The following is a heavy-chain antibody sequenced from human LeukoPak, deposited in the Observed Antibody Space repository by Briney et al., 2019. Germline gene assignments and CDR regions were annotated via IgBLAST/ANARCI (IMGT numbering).Heavy chain of an antibody. V-gene: IGHV4-39*07. J-gene: IGHJ4*02. CDR1: GGSISSSSYY. CDR2: IYYSGST. CDR3: ARDEYDNSGSFD. D-gene: IGHD1-26*01. Sequence: SETLSLTCTVSGGSISSSSYYWGWIRQPPGKGLEWIGSIYYSGSTYYNPSLKSRVTISVDTSKNQFSLKLSSVTAADTAVYYCARDEYDNSGSFDWGQGTLVTVSS.